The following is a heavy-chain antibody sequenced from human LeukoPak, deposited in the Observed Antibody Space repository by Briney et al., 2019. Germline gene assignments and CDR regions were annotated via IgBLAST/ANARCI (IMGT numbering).Heavy chain of an antibody. D-gene: IGHD6-13*01. CDR1: GHTLSDLS. J-gene: IGHJ4*02. CDR3: GTKRWAAAGPIDF. Sequence: ASVKVSCKVSGHTLSDLSMHWVRQAPGKELEWMGGFDPENGKTVYAKKFQGRVTLTEDTSRDTGYMEVSSLRSEDTAVYYCGTKRWAAAGPIDFWGQGTLVTVSS. V-gene: IGHV1-24*01. CDR2: FDPENGKT.